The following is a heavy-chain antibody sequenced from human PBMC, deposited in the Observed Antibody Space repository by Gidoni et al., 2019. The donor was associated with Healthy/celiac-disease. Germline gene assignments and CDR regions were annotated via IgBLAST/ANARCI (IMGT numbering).Heavy chain of an antibody. J-gene: IGHJ3*01. V-gene: IGHV3-30*18. CDR2: ISYDGSNK. CDR3: AKDHYDSSGFGLGN. Sequence: QVQLVESGGGVVQPGRSLRLSCAASGFPFSSYGMHWVRQAPGKGLEWVAVISYDGSNKYYADSVKGRFTISRDNSKNTLYLQMNSLRAEDTAVYYCAKDHYDSSGFGLGNWGQGTMVTVSS. CDR1: GFPFSSYG. D-gene: IGHD3-22*01.